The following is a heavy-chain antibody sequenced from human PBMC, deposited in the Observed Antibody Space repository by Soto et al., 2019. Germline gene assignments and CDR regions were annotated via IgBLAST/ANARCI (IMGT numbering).Heavy chain of an antibody. V-gene: IGHV4-34*01. CDR1: GGSFSGYY. D-gene: IGHD3-9*01. CDR3: ARGRGRYFDWLSTDDY. CDR2: INHSGST. Sequence: SETLSLTCAVYGGSFSGYYWSWIRQPPGKGLEWIGEINHSGSTNYNPSLKSRVTISVDTSKNQFSLKLSSVTAADTAVYYCARGRGRYFDWLSTDDYWGQGTLVTVSS. J-gene: IGHJ4*02.